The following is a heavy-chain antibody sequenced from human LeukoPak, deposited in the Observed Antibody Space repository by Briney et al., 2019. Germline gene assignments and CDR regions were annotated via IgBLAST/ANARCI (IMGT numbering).Heavy chain of an antibody. J-gene: IGHJ4*02. V-gene: IGHV4-59*08. CDR2: VYYSGST. Sequence: PSETLSLTCTVSGGSISSYYWSWIRQPPGKGLEGIAYVYYSGSTKYTPSLKSRVTISVDTSKNQFSLKLSSVTAADTAVYYCARHKNTAGSDYFGDWGQGTLVTVSS. CDR1: GGSISSYY. D-gene: IGHD1-26*01. CDR3: ARHKNTAGSDYFGD.